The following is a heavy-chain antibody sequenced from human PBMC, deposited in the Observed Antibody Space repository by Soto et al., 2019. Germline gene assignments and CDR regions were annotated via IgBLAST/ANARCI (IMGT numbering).Heavy chain of an antibody. CDR3: ASLLRVTATHLDY. Sequence: GGSLRLSCAASRFTFSSYAMSWVRQAPGKGLECVSVISNSGGTTYYVDSGKGRFTISRDNSKNTLYLQMNSLRADDTAVYYCASLLRVTATHLDYWGQGTLVTVSS. J-gene: IGHJ4*02. CDR1: RFTFSSYA. V-gene: IGHV3-23*01. D-gene: IGHD2-21*02. CDR2: ISNSGGTT.